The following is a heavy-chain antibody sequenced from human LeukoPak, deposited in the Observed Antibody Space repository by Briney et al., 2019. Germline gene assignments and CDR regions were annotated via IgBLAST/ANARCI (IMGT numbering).Heavy chain of an antibody. CDR1: GVSITSDTYC. V-gene: IGHV4-30-2*01. D-gene: IGHD3-3*01. CDR2: ILHSGST. Sequence: SQTLSLTCAVSGVSITSDTYCWSWTRQPPGKGLEWIGYILHSGSTYYNPSLKSRVTTSIDTSKSQFSLKLSSVTAADTAVYYCARTRDFWSGYFDYWGQGTLVTVSS. J-gene: IGHJ4*02. CDR3: ARTRDFWSGYFDY.